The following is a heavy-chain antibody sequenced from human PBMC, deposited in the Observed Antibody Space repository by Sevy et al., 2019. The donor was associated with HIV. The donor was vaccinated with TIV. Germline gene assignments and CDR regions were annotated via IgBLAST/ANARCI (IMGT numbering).Heavy chain of an antibody. Sequence: GESLKISCAASGFTFSSHSMNWVRQTPGKGLEWISYISGTGNTIYYADSVKGRFTISRDNAKNSLYLQLKSLRDEDTAIYYCVRVPPYYDSNVSDFWGQGSLVTVSS. J-gene: IGHJ4*02. D-gene: IGHD3-22*01. CDR1: GFTFSSHS. CDR2: ISGTGNTI. CDR3: VRVPPYYDSNVSDF. V-gene: IGHV3-48*02.